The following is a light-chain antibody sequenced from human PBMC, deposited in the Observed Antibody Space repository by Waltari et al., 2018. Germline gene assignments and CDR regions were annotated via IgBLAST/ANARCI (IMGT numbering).Light chain of an antibody. Sequence: QSVLTQPPSASGTPGQRVTISCSGSSPNIGSNYACWYQQLPGAAPKLLIYRSNQRPSGVPDRFSGSKSGTSASLAISELRSEDEAVYYCAAWDDSLSRLVFGAGTTVTIL. CDR2: RSN. CDR3: AAWDDSLSRLV. J-gene: IGLJ1*01. V-gene: IGLV1-47*01. CDR1: SPNIGSNY.